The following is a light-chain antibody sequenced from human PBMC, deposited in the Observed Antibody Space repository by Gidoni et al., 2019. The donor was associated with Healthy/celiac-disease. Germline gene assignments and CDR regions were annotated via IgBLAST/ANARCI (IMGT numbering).Light chain of an antibody. CDR3: QKYNSAPMT. J-gene: IGKJ3*01. CDR1: QGIRMY. Sequence: DIQMPQSPSSLSASVGDRVTITCRASQGIRMYLAWYQQKPGKVPKLLIYAASTLQSGVPSRFSGSGSGTDFTLTISSLQPEDFATYYCQKYNSAPMTFGPGTKVDIK. CDR2: AAS. V-gene: IGKV1-27*01.